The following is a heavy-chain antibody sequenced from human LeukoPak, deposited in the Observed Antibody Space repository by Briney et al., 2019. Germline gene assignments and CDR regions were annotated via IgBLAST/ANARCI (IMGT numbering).Heavy chain of an antibody. CDR2: ILSDGRNK. Sequence: GTSLRLSCAASGFIFRGHGMYWVRQAPGKGLEWVTNILSDGRNKYYADSVKGRFTISRDNSKNMLYLQMDSLRAEDTAVYYCVREGVASVGYGTDVWGQGTTVTVSS. J-gene: IGHJ6*02. V-gene: IGHV3-33*01. CDR3: VREGVASVGYGTDV. CDR1: GFIFRGHG. D-gene: IGHD2-8*01.